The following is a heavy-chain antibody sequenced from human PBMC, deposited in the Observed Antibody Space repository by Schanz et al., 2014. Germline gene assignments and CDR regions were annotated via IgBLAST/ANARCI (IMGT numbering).Heavy chain of an antibody. J-gene: IGHJ6*02. V-gene: IGHV3-23*01. D-gene: IGHD3-3*01. CDR3: ARNWKGYHILGRPGWSDGMDV. CDR2: ISGSGAST. Sequence: EVQLLESGGGFVQPGGSLRLSCVASGVTFSSYAMSWVRQASGKGLEWVSAISGSGASTYYADSVKGRFTISRDNSKNTLYLQMNSLRAEDTAVYYCARNWKGYHILGRPGWSDGMDVWGQGTTVTVSS. CDR1: GVTFSSYA.